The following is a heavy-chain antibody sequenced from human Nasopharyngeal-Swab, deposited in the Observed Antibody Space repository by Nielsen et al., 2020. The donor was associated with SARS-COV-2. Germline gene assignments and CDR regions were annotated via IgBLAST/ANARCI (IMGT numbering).Heavy chain of an antibody. V-gene: IGHV4-34*01. CDR3: ARDDYGNWYLDY. CDR2: INHSGST. D-gene: IGHD4/OR15-4a*01. Sequence: GSLRLSCAVYGGSFSGYYWSWIRQPPGKGLEWIGEINHSGSTNYNPSLKSRVTISVDTSKNQFSLKLSSVTAADTAVYYCARDDYGNWYLDYWGQGTLVTVSS. J-gene: IGHJ4*02. CDR1: GGSFSGYY.